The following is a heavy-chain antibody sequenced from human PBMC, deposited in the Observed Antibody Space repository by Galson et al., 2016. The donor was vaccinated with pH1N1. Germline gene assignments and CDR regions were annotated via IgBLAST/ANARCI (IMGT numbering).Heavy chain of an antibody. CDR3: ARHSPGRAVGVFDC. V-gene: IGHV6-1*01. CDR2: TYYRSKWFY. D-gene: IGHD6-19*01. Sequence: CAISGDSVSSNSAAWNWIRQSPSRGLEWLGRTYYRSKWFYNYAVSVQGRITINPDTSKNQFSLQLNSVTPEDTAVYYCARHSPGRAVGVFDCWDQGTLVTVS. J-gene: IGHJ4*02. CDR1: GDSVSSNSAA.